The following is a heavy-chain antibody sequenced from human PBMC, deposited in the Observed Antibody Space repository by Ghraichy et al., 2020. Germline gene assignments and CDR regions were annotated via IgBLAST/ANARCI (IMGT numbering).Heavy chain of an antibody. D-gene: IGHD4-23*01. CDR2: ISSSSRSI. V-gene: IGHV3-48*02. Sequence: GGSLRLSCVGSAFTFGDYNLNWVRQSPGKGLEWISYISSSSRSIFYADSVKGRFTISRDNAQNSLFLQMKSLRDEDTAVYYCARGSTVVRFFYYDGMDVWGQGTTVTVSS. J-gene: IGHJ6*02. CDR3: ARGSTVVRFFYYDGMDV. CDR1: AFTFGDYN.